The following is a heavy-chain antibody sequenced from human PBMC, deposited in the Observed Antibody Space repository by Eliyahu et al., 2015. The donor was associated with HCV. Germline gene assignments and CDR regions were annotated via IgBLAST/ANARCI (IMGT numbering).Heavy chain of an antibody. V-gene: IGHV3-15*01. CDR2: IKSKTDGGTT. CDR1: GFTFSNAW. D-gene: IGHD3-10*01. CDR3: TTAPDYYGSGSYYY. Sequence: EVQLVESGGGLVKPGGSLRLSCAASGFTFSNAWMSWVRQAPGKGLEWVGRIKSKTDGGTTDYAAPVKGRFTISRDDSKNTLYLQMNSLKTEDTAVYYCTTAPDYYGSGSYYYWGQGTLVTVSS. J-gene: IGHJ4*02.